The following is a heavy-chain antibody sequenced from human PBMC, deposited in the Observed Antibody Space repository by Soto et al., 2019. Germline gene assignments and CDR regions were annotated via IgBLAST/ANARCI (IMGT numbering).Heavy chain of an antibody. Sequence: QVQLQESGPGLVKPSQTLSLTCTVSGGSISSGGYYWSWIRQHPGKGLEWIGYIYYSGSTYYNPSLKSRVTVSVDTSKNQCSLKLSCVPAPGTAVYYCAREEGYSYGYSWYFDLWGRGTLVTVSS. D-gene: IGHD5-18*01. J-gene: IGHJ2*01. CDR2: IYYSGST. V-gene: IGHV4-31*03. CDR3: AREEGYSYGYSWYFDL. CDR1: GGSISSGGYY.